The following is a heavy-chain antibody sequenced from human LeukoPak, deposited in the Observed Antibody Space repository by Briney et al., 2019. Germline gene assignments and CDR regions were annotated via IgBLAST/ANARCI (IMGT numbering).Heavy chain of an antibody. D-gene: IGHD1-26*01. CDR3: ARHQWVPAFDI. V-gene: IGHV4-59*08. Sequence: PSETLSLTCGVSGESVSGFYWNWIRQTPGKGLEWIGYIYYTGSTNYNPSLKSRVTISIDTAKNQFSLKLSSVTAADTAVYYCARHQWVPAFDIWGQGTMVTVSS. J-gene: IGHJ3*02. CDR2: IYYTGST. CDR1: GESVSGFY.